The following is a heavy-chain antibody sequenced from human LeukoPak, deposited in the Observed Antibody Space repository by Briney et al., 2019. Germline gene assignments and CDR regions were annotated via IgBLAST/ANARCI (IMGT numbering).Heavy chain of an antibody. D-gene: IGHD1-26*01. CDR2: IWYDGSKT. J-gene: IGHJ4*02. Sequence: PGGSLRLSCTTSGFTFTNYGINWVRQAPGKGLEWVAAIWYDGSKTSYTDSVKGRFTISRDDSKNTAYLQMNSLKTEDTAVYYCTGCGRIRCSLDSIDFWGQGTLVTVSS. V-gene: IGHV3-33*01. CDR3: TGCGRIRCSLDSIDF. CDR1: GFTFTNYG.